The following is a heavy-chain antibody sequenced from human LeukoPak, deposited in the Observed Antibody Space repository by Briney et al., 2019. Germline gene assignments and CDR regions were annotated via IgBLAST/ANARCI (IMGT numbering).Heavy chain of an antibody. Sequence: PGGSLRLSCAASGFTFSSYAMHWLRQAPGKGLEWVAVISYDGSNKYYADSVKGRFTISRDNSKNTLYLQMNSLRAEDTAVYYCAKSRKAYYYGSGSHQPFDYWGQGTLVTVSS. CDR2: ISYDGSNK. J-gene: IGHJ4*02. D-gene: IGHD3-10*01. CDR1: GFTFSSYA. V-gene: IGHV3-30*01. CDR3: AKSRKAYYYGSGSHQPFDY.